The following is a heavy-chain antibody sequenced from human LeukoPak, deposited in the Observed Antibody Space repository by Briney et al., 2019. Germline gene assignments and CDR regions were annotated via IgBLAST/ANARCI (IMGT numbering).Heavy chain of an antibody. CDR1: GFTFDDYG. CDR2: ISSSGSTI. Sequence: GGSLRLSCAAPGFTFDDYGMNWVRQAPGKGLEWVSYISSSGSTIYYADSVKGRFTISRDNAKNSLYLQMNSLRAEDTAVYYCARDGHSSSWYDQAFNDYWGQGTLVTVSS. D-gene: IGHD6-13*01. V-gene: IGHV3-48*04. CDR3: ARDGHSSSWYDQAFNDY. J-gene: IGHJ4*02.